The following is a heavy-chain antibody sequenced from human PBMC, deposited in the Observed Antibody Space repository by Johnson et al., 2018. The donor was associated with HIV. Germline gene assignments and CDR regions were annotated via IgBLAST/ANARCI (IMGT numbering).Heavy chain of an antibody. Sequence: VQLVESGGGLVQPGGSLRLSCTASGFTFSNVWMSWVRQAPGKGLEWVSGINWNGGSMGYADSMKGRFTISRDNSKNTLYLQMNSLRAEDTAVYYCAKDSANWGGAFDIWGQGTMVTVSS. D-gene: IGHD7-27*01. CDR3: AKDSANWGGAFDI. J-gene: IGHJ3*02. CDR1: GFTFSNVW. V-gene: IGHV3-20*04. CDR2: INWNGGSM.